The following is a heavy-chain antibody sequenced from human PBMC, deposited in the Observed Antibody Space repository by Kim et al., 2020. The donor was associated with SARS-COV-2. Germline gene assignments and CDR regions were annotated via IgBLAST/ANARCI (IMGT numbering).Heavy chain of an antibody. Sequence: GGSLRLSCAASGFTFDNYTMHWVRQAPGKGLEWVSGISSSSGSIGYADSVKGRFTISRDNAKNSLYLQMNSLRAEDTALYYCAKDGDRDYWDSSGSSVPDWYFDLWGRGTLVTVSS. CDR3: AKDGDRDYWDSSGSSVPDWYFDL. D-gene: IGHD3-22*01. CDR1: GFTFDNYT. J-gene: IGHJ2*01. CDR2: ISSSSGSI. V-gene: IGHV3-9*01.